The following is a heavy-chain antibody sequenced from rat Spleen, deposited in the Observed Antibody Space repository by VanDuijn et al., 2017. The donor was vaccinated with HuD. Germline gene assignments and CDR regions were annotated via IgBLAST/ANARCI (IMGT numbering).Heavy chain of an antibody. CDR2: ISTGGRST. CDR1: GFTFSNYD. Sequence: EVQLVESGGGLVQPGRSLKLSCAASGFTFSNYDMAWVRQAPTKGLEGVAEISTGGRSTYYRDSVKGRFTISRDNAKSTLYLQMDSLRSEDTATYYCTTYYPGIRVMDAWGQGASVTVSS. CDR3: TTYYPGIRVMDA. J-gene: IGHJ4*01. V-gene: IGHV5-27*01. D-gene: IGHD1-4*01.